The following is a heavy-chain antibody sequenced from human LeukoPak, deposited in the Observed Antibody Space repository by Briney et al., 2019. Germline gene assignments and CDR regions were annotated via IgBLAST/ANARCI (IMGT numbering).Heavy chain of an antibody. CDR1: GGSISSSSYY. CDR3: ARHRSGSYWESFQH. V-gene: IGHV4-39*01. CDR2: ISYGGNT. D-gene: IGHD1-26*01. Sequence: SETLSLTCTVSGGSISSSSYYWGWIRQPPGKGLEWIGSISYGGNTYYNPSLKSRVTISVDTSENQFSLQLTSVAAADTAVYYCARHRSGSYWESFQHWGQGTLVTASS. J-gene: IGHJ1*01.